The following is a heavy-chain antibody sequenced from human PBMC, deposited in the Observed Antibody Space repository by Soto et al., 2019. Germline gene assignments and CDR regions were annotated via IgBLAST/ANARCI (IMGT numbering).Heavy chain of an antibody. CDR2: VIPIFGTA. CDR1: GGTFSSYA. J-gene: IGHJ4*02. Sequence: QVQLVQSGAEVKKPGSSVKVSCKASGGTFSSYAISWVRQAPGQGLEWMGGVIPIFGTANYAQKFRGRVMISADESRSTAYMELSSLSSEDTAVYYCARDRRGYYSDYWGQGTLVTVSS. V-gene: IGHV1-69*12. D-gene: IGHD3-22*01. CDR3: ARDRRGYYSDY.